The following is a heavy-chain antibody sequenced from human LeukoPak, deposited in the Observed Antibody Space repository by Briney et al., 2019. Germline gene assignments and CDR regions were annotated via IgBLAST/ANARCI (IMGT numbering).Heavy chain of an antibody. Sequence: SETLSLTCTVSGGSISSYYWSWIRQPAGKGLEWIGRIYTSGSTNYNPSLKSRVTMSVDTSKNQFSLKLSSVTAADTAVYYCARHRAVTTRLDAFDIWGQGTMVTVSS. CDR2: IYTSGST. V-gene: IGHV4-4*07. CDR1: GGSISSYY. D-gene: IGHD4-17*01. J-gene: IGHJ3*02. CDR3: ARHRAVTTRLDAFDI.